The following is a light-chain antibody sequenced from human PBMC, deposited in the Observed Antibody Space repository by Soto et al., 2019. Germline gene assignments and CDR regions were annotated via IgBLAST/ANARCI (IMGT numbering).Light chain of an antibody. J-gene: IGKJ5*01. V-gene: IGKV3D-15*01. CDR2: GAS. CDR3: QQYNNWPPIT. Sequence: TLLAQNRATLSLVGGESSSRWSPDHQSVSSNLAWYQQKPGQAPRLLIYGASTRATGIPARFSGSGSGTEFTLSICSLHSEDFPVYHCQQYNNWPPITCGQGTRLEIK. CDR1: QSVSSN.